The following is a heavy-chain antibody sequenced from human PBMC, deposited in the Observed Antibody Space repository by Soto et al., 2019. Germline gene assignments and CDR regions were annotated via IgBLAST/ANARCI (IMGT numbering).Heavy chain of an antibody. CDR2: INHSGST. CDR1: GGSFSGYY. Sequence: QVQLQQWGAGLLKPSETLSLTCAVYGGSFSGYYWSWIRQPPGKGLEWIGEINHSGSTNYNPCLKSRVTISVDTSKNQFSLKLSSVTAADTAVYYCAREYGGNSGTFDYWGQGTLVTVSS. CDR3: AREYGGNSGTFDY. V-gene: IGHV4-34*01. D-gene: IGHD2-21*02. J-gene: IGHJ4*02.